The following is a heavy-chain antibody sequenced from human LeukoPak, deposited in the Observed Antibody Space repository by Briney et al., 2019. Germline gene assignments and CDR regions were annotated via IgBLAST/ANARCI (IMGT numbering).Heavy chain of an antibody. CDR1: GFTFDDYA. CDR2: ISWNSGSI. D-gene: IGHD6-13*01. J-gene: IGHJ4*02. CDR3: AKDLEDGSSWYGY. V-gene: IGHV3-9*01. Sequence: GGSLRLSCAASGFTFDDYAMHWVRQAPGKGLEWVSGISWNSGSIGYADSVKGQFTISRDNAKNSLYLQMNSLRAEDTALYYCAKDLEDGSSWYGYWGQGTLVTVSS.